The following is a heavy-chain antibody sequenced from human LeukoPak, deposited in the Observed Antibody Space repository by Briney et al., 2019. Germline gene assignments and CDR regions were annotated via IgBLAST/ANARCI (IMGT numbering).Heavy chain of an antibody. D-gene: IGHD6-19*01. J-gene: IGHJ4*02. CDR2: IWYDGSNK. V-gene: IGHV3-33*01. CDR3: ATTGYCSGWYFDY. Sequence: PGRSLRLSCAASGFTFSSYGMHWVRQAPGKGLEWVAVIWYDGSNKYYADSVKGRFTISRDNSKNTLYLQMNSLRAEDTAVYYCATTGYCSGWYFDYWGQGTLVTVSS. CDR1: GFTFSSYG.